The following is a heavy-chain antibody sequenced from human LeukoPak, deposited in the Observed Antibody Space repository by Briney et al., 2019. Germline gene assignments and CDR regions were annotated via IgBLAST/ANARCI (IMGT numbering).Heavy chain of an antibody. CDR1: GFPFSGYW. CDR3: SRSLDY. V-gene: IGHV3-7*01. Sequence: GGSLRLSCVASGFPFSGYWMDWVRQAPGKGMEWVANINQDGTNQYYAASVRGRFSISRDNAKNSLYLQMNSLRAEDTGVYYCSRSLDYLGQGALVTVSS. CDR2: INQDGTNQ. J-gene: IGHJ4*02.